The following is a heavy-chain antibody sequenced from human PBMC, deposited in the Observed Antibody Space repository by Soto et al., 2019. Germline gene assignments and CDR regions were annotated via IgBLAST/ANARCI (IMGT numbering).Heavy chain of an antibody. CDR1: GASFTSCW. J-gene: IGHJ4*02. Sequence: GESLKISCRGYGASFTSCWIGCVRHMPGKGLECMGIIYPGDSDTRYIPSLQGQVTISEDKSISTAXLNWSSLKASDPTMDYCARLVGATRYLGYWAQGTLVTAPS. V-gene: IGHV5-51*01. D-gene: IGHD1-26*01. CDR3: ARLVGATRYLGY. CDR2: IYPGDSDT.